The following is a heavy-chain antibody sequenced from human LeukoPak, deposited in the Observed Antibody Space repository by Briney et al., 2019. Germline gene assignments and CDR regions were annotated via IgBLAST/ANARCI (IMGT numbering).Heavy chain of an antibody. J-gene: IGHJ3*02. CDR1: GGTFSSYA. CDR2: IIPILGIA. D-gene: IGHD3-22*01. V-gene: IGHV1-69*04. Sequence: SVKVSCKASGGTFSSYAISWVRPAPGQGLEWMGRIIPILGIANYAQKFQGRVTITADKSTSTAYMELSSLRSEDTAVYYCARDKSRYYDSSGYYYFDAFDIWGQGTMVTVSS. CDR3: ARDKSRYYDSSGYYYFDAFDI.